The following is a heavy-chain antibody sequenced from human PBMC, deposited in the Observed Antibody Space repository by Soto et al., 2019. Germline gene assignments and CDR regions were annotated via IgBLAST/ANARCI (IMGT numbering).Heavy chain of an antibody. J-gene: IGHJ4*02. CDR2: ISRSSSAI. Sequence: EVQLVESGGGLVQPGGSLRLSCAASGFTFSSYTMNWVRQAPGKGLEWVSHISRSSSAIYYADSVKGRFTISRDNAKDSLYLQMDSLRAEDTAVYYCARLYQYGDYCGQGTLVTVSS. CDR3: ARLYQYGDY. V-gene: IGHV3-48*01. D-gene: IGHD2-2*01. CDR1: GFTFSSYT.